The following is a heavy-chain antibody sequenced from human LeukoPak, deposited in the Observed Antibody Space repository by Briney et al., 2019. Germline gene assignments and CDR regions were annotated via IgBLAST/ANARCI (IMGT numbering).Heavy chain of an antibody. J-gene: IGHJ4*02. V-gene: IGHV3-30*18. CDR1: GFTFSRYG. D-gene: IGHD1-14*01. CDR2: ISYDGSKK. CDR3: AKEDSGIRGTTNFDY. Sequence: GKSLRLSCAVSGFTFSRYGIHWVRQAPRRGLEWVAVISYDGSKKYYADSVKGRFTISRDNSKNTLYLQMNSLRAEDTAVYYCAKEDSGIRGTTNFDYWGQGALVTVSS.